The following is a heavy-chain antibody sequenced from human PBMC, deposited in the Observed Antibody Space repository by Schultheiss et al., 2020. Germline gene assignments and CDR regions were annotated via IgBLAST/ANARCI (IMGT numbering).Heavy chain of an antibody. J-gene: IGHJ4*02. CDR2: INHSGST. V-gene: IGHV4-34*01. CDR1: GGSFSGYY. D-gene: IGHD2-15*01. Sequence: SETLSLTCAVYGGSFSGYYWSWIRQPPGKGLEWIGEINHSGSTNYNPSLKSRVTISVDTSKNQFSLKLSSVTAADTAVYYCARTHQGYCSGGSCYPIDYWGQGTLVNVYS. CDR3: ARTHQGYCSGGSCYPIDY.